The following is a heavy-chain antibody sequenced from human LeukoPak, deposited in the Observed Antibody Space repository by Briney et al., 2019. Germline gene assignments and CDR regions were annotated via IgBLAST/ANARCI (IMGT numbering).Heavy chain of an antibody. CDR3: ATKRGYGYGYDY. CDR1: GFIVSDNY. Sequence: GGSLRLSCAVSGFIVSDNYKTWVRQAPGKGLEWLSVIYSGGSTYYADSVKGRFTISRDNSKNTVYLQMNSLRAEDTAVYYCATKRGYGYGYDYWGQGTLVTVSS. D-gene: IGHD5-18*01. J-gene: IGHJ4*02. V-gene: IGHV3-53*01. CDR2: IYSGGST.